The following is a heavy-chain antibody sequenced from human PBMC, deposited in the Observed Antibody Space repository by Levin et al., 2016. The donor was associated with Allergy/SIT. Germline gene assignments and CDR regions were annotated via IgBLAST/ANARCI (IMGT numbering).Heavy chain of an antibody. Sequence: GGSLRLSCAASGFSFSDHYMDWVRQAPGKGLEWVGRTRNKANSYTTEYAASVKGRFTISRDDSKNSLYLQMNSLKTEDTAVYYCAREYSSSYTFDYWGQGTLVTVSS. CDR2: TRNKANSYTT. CDR1: GFSFSDHY. J-gene: IGHJ4*02. V-gene: IGHV3-72*01. D-gene: IGHD6-6*01. CDR3: AREYSSSYTFDY.